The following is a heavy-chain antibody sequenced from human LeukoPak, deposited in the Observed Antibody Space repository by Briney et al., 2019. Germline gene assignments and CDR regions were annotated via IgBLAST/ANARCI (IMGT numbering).Heavy chain of an antibody. J-gene: IGHJ4*02. CDR1: GFTVSSNY. Sequence: PGGSLRLSCAASGFTVSSNYMSWVRQAPGKGLEWVSVIYSGGSTYYADSVKGRFTISRDNSKSTLYLQMESLTTDDTAVYYCAKGLNYFDHWGQGTLVTVSS. V-gene: IGHV3-53*05. CDR3: AKGLNYFDH. CDR2: IYSGGST.